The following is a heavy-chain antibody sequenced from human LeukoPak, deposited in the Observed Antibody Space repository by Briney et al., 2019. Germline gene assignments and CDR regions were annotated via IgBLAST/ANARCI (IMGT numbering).Heavy chain of an antibody. D-gene: IGHD2-8*01. CDR3: ARRVHNRGLYDLGAFDI. CDR1: GGSISSSY. CDR2: SYYTGDS. J-gene: IGHJ3*02. V-gene: IGHV4-59*08. Sequence: SETLSLTCSVSGGSISSSYWSWLRQPPGRGLEWIGYSYYTGDSNYCPSLKSRVTISFATSKNQFSLRLRSVTATDTAVYYCARRVHNRGLYDLGAFDIWGQGTMVTVSS.